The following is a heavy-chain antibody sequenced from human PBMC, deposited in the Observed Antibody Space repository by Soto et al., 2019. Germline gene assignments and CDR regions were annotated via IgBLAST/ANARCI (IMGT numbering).Heavy chain of an antibody. CDR2: ISSSSSYI. CDR3: ARVVRSPPLITIWFDP. Sequence: PGGSLRLSCAASGFTFSSYSMNWVRQAPGKGLEWVSSISSSSSYIYYADSVKGRFTISRDNAKNSLYLQMNSLRAEDTAVYYCARVVRSPPLITIWFDPWGQGPLVTVSS. J-gene: IGHJ5*02. CDR1: GFTFSSYS. D-gene: IGHD1-20*01. V-gene: IGHV3-21*01.